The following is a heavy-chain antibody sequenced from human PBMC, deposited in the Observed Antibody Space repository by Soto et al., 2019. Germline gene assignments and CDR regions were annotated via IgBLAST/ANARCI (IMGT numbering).Heavy chain of an antibody. CDR3: ARHTYSRSWYGSSYYYGMDV. V-gene: IGHV5-51*01. J-gene: IGHJ6*02. CDR2: IYPGDSDT. CDR1: GYSFTSYW. Sequence: PGESLKISCKGSGYSFTSYWIGWVRQMPGKGLEWMGIIYPGDSDTRYSPSFQGQVTISADKSISTAYLQWSSLKASDTAMYYCARHTYSRSWYGSSYYYGMDVWGQGTTVTVSS. D-gene: IGHD6-13*01.